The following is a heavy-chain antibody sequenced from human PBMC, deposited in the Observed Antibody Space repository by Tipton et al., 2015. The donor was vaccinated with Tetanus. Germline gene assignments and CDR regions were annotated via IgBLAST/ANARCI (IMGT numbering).Heavy chain of an antibody. CDR1: GGSMSGSGHY. CDR3: ARANNEFPKKGPFDS. CDR2: ISYSGRT. J-gene: IGHJ4*02. D-gene: IGHD1-1*01. Sequence: TLSLTCIVSGGSMSGSGHYGAWVRQSPGKGLEWIGSISYSGRTYYSPSLKSRVTMSVDTSKKDFSVRLGSVTAADTAVYYCARANNEFPKKGPFDSWGQGSLVTVSS. V-gene: IGHV4-39*02.